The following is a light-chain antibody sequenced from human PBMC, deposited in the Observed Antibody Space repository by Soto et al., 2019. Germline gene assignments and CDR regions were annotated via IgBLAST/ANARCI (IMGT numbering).Light chain of an antibody. CDR2: EVT. CDR1: STDVGGYNA. CDR3: NSFRVSHLYV. V-gene: IGLV2-14*01. J-gene: IGLJ1*01. Sequence: QSALSQPASVSGSPGQTITISCTGTSTDVGGYNAVSWYQHHPGKAPKLIIYEVTHRPSGVSDRFSASKSGNTASLTISGLQAEDEADYYCNSFRVSHLYVFXTGPKVTVL.